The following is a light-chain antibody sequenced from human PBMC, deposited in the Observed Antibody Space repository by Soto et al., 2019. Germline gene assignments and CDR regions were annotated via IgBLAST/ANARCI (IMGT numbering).Light chain of an antibody. CDR3: QQYNNWPRALT. J-gene: IGKJ4*01. V-gene: IGKV3-20*01. CDR1: QSVSGSY. CDR2: GAS. Sequence: EIVLTQSPGTLSLSPGERATLSCRASQSVSGSYLAWYQQIFGQAPRLLISGASSRATGIPDRFSGSGSGTDFTLTISRLEPEDFAVYYCQQYNNWPRALTFGGGTKVEIK.